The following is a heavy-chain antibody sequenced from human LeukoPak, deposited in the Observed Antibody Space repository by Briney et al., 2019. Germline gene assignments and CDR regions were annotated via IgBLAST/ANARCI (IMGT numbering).Heavy chain of an antibody. V-gene: IGHV3-21*01. Sequence: GGSLRLSCAASGFPFSAYSMNWVRRAPGKGLEWVSSISGSSAYVYYADSVKGRFTVSRDNAKNSLYLQMSSLRAEDTAVYYFAKAYYDSSGYSYYFDYWGQGTPVTVSS. CDR1: GFPFSAYS. D-gene: IGHD3-22*01. CDR3: AKAYYDSSGYSYYFDY. J-gene: IGHJ4*02. CDR2: ISGSSAYV.